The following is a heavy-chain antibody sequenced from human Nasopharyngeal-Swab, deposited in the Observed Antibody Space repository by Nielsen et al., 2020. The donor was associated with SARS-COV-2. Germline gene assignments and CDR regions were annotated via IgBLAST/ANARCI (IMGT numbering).Heavy chain of an antibody. CDR3: ARPSTDFWSGNGAFDI. D-gene: IGHD3-3*01. Sequence: WIRQPPGKGLEWVSSISSSSYIYYADSVKGRFTISRDNAKNSLYLQMNSLRAEDTAAYYCARPSTDFWSGNGAFDIWGQGTMVTVSS. J-gene: IGHJ3*02. V-gene: IGHV3-69-1*01. CDR2: ISSSSYI.